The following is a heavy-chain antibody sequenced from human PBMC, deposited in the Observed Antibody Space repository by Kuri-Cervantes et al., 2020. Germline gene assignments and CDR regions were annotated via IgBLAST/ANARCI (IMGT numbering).Heavy chain of an antibody. V-gene: IGHV4-39*01. CDR3: ARRGDDYYDSSGYFDY. CDR2: IYYSGGT. Sequence: GSLRLSCAVYGGSFSGYYWGWIRQPPGKGLEWIGSIYYSGGTYYNPSLKSRVTISADTSKNQFSLKLSSVTAADTAVYYCARRGDDYYDSSGYFDYWGQGTLVTVSS. J-gene: IGHJ4*02. D-gene: IGHD3-22*01. CDR1: GGSFSGYY.